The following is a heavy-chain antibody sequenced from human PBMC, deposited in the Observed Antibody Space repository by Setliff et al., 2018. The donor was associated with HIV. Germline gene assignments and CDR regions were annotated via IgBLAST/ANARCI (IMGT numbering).Heavy chain of an antibody. CDR1: GDSISSGGFY. CDR2: IHYSGRT. Sequence: PSETLSLTCTVSGDSISSGGFYCNWFRQYPEKGLEWIGWIHYSGRTNFNPSLRSRATISFDTSKNQFSLNLTSVTAADTAVYYCARAPFRGGSVGWFDPWGQGTLVTVSS. V-gene: IGHV4-31*03. CDR3: ARAPFRGGSVGWFDP. J-gene: IGHJ5*02. D-gene: IGHD2-15*01.